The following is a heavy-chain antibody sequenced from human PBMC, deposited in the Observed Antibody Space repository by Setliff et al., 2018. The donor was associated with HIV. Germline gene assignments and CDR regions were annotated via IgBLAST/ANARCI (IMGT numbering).Heavy chain of an antibody. CDR3: ATLRGHYDILTGYYRPYYFDY. CDR1: GASISDYY. V-gene: IGHV4-4*08. J-gene: IGHJ4*02. Sequence: SETLSLTCTVSGASISDYYWSWIRQPPGKGLEWIGYIYTSGSTNYNPSLKSRVTISVDTSKNQFSLKLSSVTAADTAVYYCATLRGHYDILTGYYRPYYFDYWGQGTLVTVSS. D-gene: IGHD3-9*01. CDR2: IYTSGST.